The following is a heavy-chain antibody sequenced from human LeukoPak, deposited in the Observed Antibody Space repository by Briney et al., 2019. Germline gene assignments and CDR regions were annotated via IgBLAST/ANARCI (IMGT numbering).Heavy chain of an antibody. J-gene: IGHJ5*02. CDR2: INHSGST. V-gene: IGHV4-34*01. D-gene: IGHD3-16*02. Sequence: SETLSLTCAVYGGSFSGYYWSWIRQPPGKGLEWIGEINHSGSTNYNPSLKSRVTISVDTSKNQFSLKLSSVTAADTAVYYCARRFRDYVWGSYRYLQGWFDPWGQGTLVTVSS. CDR1: GGSFSGYY. CDR3: ARRFRDYVWGSYRYLQGWFDP.